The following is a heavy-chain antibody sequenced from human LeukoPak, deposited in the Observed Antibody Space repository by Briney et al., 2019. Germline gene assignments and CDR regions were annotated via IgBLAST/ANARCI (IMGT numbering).Heavy chain of an antibody. CDR3: AGKITHDAFDI. J-gene: IGHJ3*02. Sequence: GESLKISCKGSGFSFTTYWIGWVRQMPGKGLEWMGIIYPGDSDTRYSPSFQGQVTISADKSITTAYLQWSSLKASDTAMYYCAGKITHDAFDIWGQGTMVTVSS. V-gene: IGHV5-51*01. D-gene: IGHD1-14*01. CDR1: GFSFTTYW. CDR2: IYPGDSDT.